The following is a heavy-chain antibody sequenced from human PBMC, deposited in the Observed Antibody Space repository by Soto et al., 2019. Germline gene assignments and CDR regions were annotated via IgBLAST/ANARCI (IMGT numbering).Heavy chain of an antibody. CDR1: GGSFSGYY. CDR3: ARTRGSSWYGGGPAVAGNQTFDY. D-gene: IGHD6-13*01. J-gene: IGHJ4*02. V-gene: IGHV4-34*01. Sequence: SETLSLTCAVYGGSFSGYYWSWIRQPPGKGLEWIGEINHSGSTNYNPSLKSRVTISVDTSKNQFSLKLSSVTAADTAVYYCARTRGSSWYGGGPAVAGNQTFDYWGQGTLVTVSS. CDR2: INHSGST.